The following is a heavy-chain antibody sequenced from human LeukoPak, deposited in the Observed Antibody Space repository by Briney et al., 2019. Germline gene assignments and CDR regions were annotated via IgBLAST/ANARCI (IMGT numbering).Heavy chain of an antibody. J-gene: IGHJ5*02. V-gene: IGHV1-2*02. CDR2: INPNSGGT. Sequence: ASVKVSCKASGYTFTGYYIHWVRQAPGQGLEWMGWINPNSGGTNYAQKFQGRVTMTRDTSISTAYMELSRLRSDDTAVYYCAREGSSWYDRINWFDPWGQGTLVTVSS. CDR1: GYTFTGYY. D-gene: IGHD6-13*01. CDR3: AREGSSWYDRINWFDP.